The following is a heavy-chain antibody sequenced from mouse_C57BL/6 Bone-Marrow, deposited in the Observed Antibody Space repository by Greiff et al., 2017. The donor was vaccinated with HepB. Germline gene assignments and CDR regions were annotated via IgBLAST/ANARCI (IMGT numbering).Heavy chain of an antibody. CDR1: GYTFTSYW. CDR3: TRALLLLRSPMDY. Sequence: EVHLVESGTVLARPGASVKMSCKTSGYTFTSYWMHWVKQRPGQGLEWIGAIYPGNSDTSYNQKFKGKAKLTAVTSASTAYMELSSLTNEDSAVYYCTRALLLLRSPMDYWGQGTSVTVSS. V-gene: IGHV1-5*01. CDR2: IYPGNSDT. J-gene: IGHJ4*01. D-gene: IGHD1-1*01.